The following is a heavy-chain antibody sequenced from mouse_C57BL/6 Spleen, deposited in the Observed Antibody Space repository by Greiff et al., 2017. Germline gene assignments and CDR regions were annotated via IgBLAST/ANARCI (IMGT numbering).Heavy chain of an antibody. J-gene: IGHJ4*01. CDR3: ARSIYYGYSYYAMDY. CDR1: GYTFTSYW. V-gene: IGHV1-59*01. CDR2: IDPSDSYT. D-gene: IGHD2-2*01. Sequence: QVQLKQPGAELVRPGTSVKLSCKASGYTFTSYWMHWVKQRPGQGLEWIGVIDPSDSYTNYNQKFKGKATLTVDTSSSTAYMQLSSLTSEDSAVYYCARSIYYGYSYYAMDYWGQGTSVTVSS.